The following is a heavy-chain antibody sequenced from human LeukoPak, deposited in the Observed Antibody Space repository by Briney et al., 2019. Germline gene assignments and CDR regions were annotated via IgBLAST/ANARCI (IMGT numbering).Heavy chain of an antibody. V-gene: IGHV3-23*01. CDR1: GFTFTSYA. D-gene: IGHD2-8*01. CDR2: ISGSGDST. Sequence: GGSLRLSCAASGFTFTSYAMSWVRQAPGKGLEWVSGISGSGDSTYYADPVKGRFTISRDNSKNTLYLQMSSLRAEDTAVYYCAKDRSDNKTWYAGSHWGQGTLVTVSS. J-gene: IGHJ4*02. CDR3: AKDRSDNKTWYAGSH.